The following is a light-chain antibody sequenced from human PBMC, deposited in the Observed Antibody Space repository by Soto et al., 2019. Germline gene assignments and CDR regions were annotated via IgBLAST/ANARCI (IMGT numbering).Light chain of an antibody. Sequence: IVLTQSPGTLSLSPGERATLSCRASQSVGRSTLAWYQQRPGQAPRLLIDDASSRATGIPDRFSGSGSGTDFTLTINGLEHEDFAVYYCQQYGDSPGAFGPGTIVDI. J-gene: IGKJ3*01. V-gene: IGKV3-20*01. CDR3: QQYGDSPGA. CDR2: DAS. CDR1: QSVGRST.